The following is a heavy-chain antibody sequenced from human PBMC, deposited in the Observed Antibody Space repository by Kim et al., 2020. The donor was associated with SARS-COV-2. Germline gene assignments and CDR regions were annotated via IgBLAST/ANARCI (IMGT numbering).Heavy chain of an antibody. CDR2: ISWNSGIT. CDR1: GFTFGEYA. CDR3: VSPLGPANRRVWRTYAFDR. V-gene: IGHV3-9*01. D-gene: IGHD3-16*01. J-gene: IGHJ3*01. Sequence: GGSLRLSCAASGFTFGEYATHWVRQRPGKGLEWVSGISWNSGITASADIVKGTFTISRDNARNSLFLQMNSLRPEDTTLYYCVSPLGPANRRVWRTYAFDRWGQVTMVTVSS.